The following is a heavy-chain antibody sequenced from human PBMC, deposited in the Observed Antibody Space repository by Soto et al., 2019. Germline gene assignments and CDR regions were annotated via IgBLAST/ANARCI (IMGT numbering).Heavy chain of an antibody. V-gene: IGHV4-61*01. CDR3: ARDGVGTYYYYGMDV. CDR1: AGSVSSGSYY. J-gene: IGHJ6*01. Sequence: PSETLSLTCTVSAGSVSSGSYYWSWIRQPPGKGLEWIGYIYYSGSTNYNPSLKSRVTISVDTSKNQFSLKLSSVTAADTAVYYCARDGVGTYYYYGMDVWGQGTTVTVSS. CDR2: IYYSGST.